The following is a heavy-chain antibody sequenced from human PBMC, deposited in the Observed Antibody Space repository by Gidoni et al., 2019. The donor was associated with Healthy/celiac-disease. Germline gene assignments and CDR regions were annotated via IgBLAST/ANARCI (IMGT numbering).Heavy chain of an antibody. CDR2: ISGSGGST. CDR1: GFAFRSYA. J-gene: IGHJ3*02. V-gene: IGHV3-23*01. D-gene: IGHD3-3*01. CDR3: AKEYDFWSGCEAFDI. Sequence: EVQLFVSGGGLVQPGGSLRLACAASGFAFRSYAMSWVRQGPGKGLEWVSAISGSGGSTYYADSVKGRFTISRDNSKTTLYLQMNSLRVEDTAVYYCAKEYDFWSGCEAFDIWGQGTMVTVSS.